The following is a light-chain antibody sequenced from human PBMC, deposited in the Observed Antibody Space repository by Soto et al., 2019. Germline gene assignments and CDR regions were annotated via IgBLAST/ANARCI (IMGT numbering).Light chain of an antibody. CDR3: QHYHNWPRT. CDR2: GAS. CDR1: QSVSSN. J-gene: IGKJ1*01. V-gene: IGKV3-15*01. Sequence: EIVMTQSPATLSVSPGERATLSCRASQSVSSNLAWYQQKPGQAPRLLIYGASTRATGIPARFSGSGSGTEFTLTISSLQSEDFAVYSCQHYHNWPRTFGQGTKVEIK.